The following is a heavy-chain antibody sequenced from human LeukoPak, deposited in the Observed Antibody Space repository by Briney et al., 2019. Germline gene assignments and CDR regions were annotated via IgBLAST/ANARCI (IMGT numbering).Heavy chain of an antibody. CDR3: ARVLHKRNYDSSTYYGY. CDR2: INSDGSST. CDR1: GFTFSSYW. D-gene: IGHD3-22*01. Sequence: GGSLRLSCAASGFTFSSYWMHWVRHAPGKGLVWVSRINSDGSSTSYADSVKGRFTISRDNAKNTLYLQMNSLRAEDTAVYYCARVLHKRNYDSSTYYGYWGQGTLVTVSS. J-gene: IGHJ4*02. V-gene: IGHV3-74*01.